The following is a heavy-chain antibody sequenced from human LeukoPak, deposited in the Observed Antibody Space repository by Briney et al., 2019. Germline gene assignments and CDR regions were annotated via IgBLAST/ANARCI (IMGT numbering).Heavy chain of an antibody. D-gene: IGHD6-6*01. J-gene: IGHJ4*02. CDR2: ISYDGSNK. CDR3: TRSSMAALAVDS. V-gene: IGHV3-30*14. CDR1: GFTFSSYA. Sequence: PGGSLRLSCAASGFTFSSYAMHWVRQAPGKGLEWVAVISYDGSNKYYADSVKGRFTIFRDNSKNTLYLQMNSLRAEDTAVYYCTRSSMAALAVDSWGQGTLVTVSS.